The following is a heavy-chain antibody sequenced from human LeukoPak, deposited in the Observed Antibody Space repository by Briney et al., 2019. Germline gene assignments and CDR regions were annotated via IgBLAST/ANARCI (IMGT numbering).Heavy chain of an antibody. J-gene: IGHJ3*02. Sequence: SVKVSCKASGYTFTGYYMHWVRQAPGQGLEWMGGIIPIFGTANYAQKFQGRVTITADKSTSTAYMELSSLRSEDTAVYYCARDEQQHYEDYAFDIWGQGTMVTVSS. CDR3: ARDEQQHYEDYAFDI. D-gene: IGHD6-13*01. CDR2: IIPIFGTA. CDR1: GYTFTGYY. V-gene: IGHV1-69*06.